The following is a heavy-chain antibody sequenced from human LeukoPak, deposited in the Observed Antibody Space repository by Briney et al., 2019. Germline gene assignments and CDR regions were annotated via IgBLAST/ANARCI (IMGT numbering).Heavy chain of an antibody. Sequence: SETLSLTCAVYGGSFSGYYWSWIRQPPGKGLEWIGEISHSGSTNYNPSLKSRVTISVDTSKNQFSLKLSSVTAADTAVYYCARARITMVRGVIMEPYYFDYWGQGTLVTVSS. V-gene: IGHV4-34*01. J-gene: IGHJ4*02. CDR1: GGSFSGYY. D-gene: IGHD3-10*01. CDR3: ARARITMVRGVIMEPYYFDY. CDR2: ISHSGST.